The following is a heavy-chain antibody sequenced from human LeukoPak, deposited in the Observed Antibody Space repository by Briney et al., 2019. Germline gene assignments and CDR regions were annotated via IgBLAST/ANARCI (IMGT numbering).Heavy chain of an antibody. CDR3: ARVKDWGWFSY. J-gene: IGHJ4*02. Sequence: GGSLRLSCAASGFTVSSNYMSWVRQAPGKGLEWVSVIYSGGSTYYADSVKGRFTISRDNSKNTLYLQMNSLGAEDTAVYYCARVKDWGWFSYWGQGTLVTVSS. D-gene: IGHD7-27*01. CDR1: GFTVSSNY. CDR2: IYSGGST. V-gene: IGHV3-53*01.